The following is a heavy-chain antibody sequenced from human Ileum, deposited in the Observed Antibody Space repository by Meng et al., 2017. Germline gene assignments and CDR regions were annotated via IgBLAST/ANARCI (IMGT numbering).Heavy chain of an antibody. V-gene: IGHV7-4-1*02. J-gene: IGHJ5*02. Sequence: HVKLVQFGSGVKRPVASVKVLLMASGYSFTPYGINWVRQAPGQGLEWMGWISTNTGKPTYAQGFTGRFVFSLDTSVGTAYLEISRLKAEDTAVYFCARVITVTGVNWFDPWGQGTLVTVSS. CDR3: ARVITVTGVNWFDP. CDR2: ISTNTGKP. D-gene: IGHD6-19*01. CDR1: GYSFTPYG.